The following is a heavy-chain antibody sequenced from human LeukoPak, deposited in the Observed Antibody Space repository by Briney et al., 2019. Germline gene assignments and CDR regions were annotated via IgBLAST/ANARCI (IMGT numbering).Heavy chain of an antibody. CDR2: ISSSSSYI. V-gene: IGHV3-21*01. CDR1: GFTFSSYS. CDR3: ARALYYDSSGYYYSYYMDV. J-gene: IGHJ6*03. D-gene: IGHD3-22*01. Sequence: VGSLRLSCAASGFTFSSYSMNWVRQAPGKGLEWVSSISSSSSYIYYADSVKGRFTISRDNAKNSLYLQMNSLRAEDTAVYYCARALYYDSSGYYYSYYMDVWGKGTTVTISS.